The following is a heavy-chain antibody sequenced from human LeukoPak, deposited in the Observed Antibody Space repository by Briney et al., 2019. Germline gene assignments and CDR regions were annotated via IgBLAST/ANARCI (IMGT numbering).Heavy chain of an antibody. CDR1: GGSISSYY. J-gene: IGHJ6*04. CDR2: IYYSGTT. Sequence: SATLSLTCTVAGGSISSYYWSWIRQHSGRGLEWIGYIYYSGTTNYNPSLKTRVTISVDTSKNQFSLKLSSVTAADTAVYYCARADYGDSYHVWGKGTTVTVSS. CDR3: ARADYGDSYHV. V-gene: IGHV4-59*07. D-gene: IGHD4-17*01.